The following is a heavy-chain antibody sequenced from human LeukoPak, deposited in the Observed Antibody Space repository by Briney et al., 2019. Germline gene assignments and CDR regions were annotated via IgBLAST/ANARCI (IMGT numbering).Heavy chain of an antibody. CDR3: ARRRGWKQQLVYFDY. CDR2: LFHSGTP. Sequence: SETLSLTCTVSGGSISSYYWSWIRQPPGKGLEWIGYLFHSGTPRYNPSLKSRVTISADTSKNQFFLNLNSTTAADTAVYFCARRRGWKQQLVYFDYWGQGTLATVSS. V-gene: IGHV4-59*12. D-gene: IGHD6-13*01. CDR1: GGSISSYY. J-gene: IGHJ4*02.